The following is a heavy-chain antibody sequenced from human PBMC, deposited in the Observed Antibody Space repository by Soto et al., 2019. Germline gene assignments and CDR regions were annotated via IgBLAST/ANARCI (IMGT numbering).Heavy chain of an antibody. CDR1: GYTFTSYD. V-gene: IGHV1-3*01. D-gene: IGHD6-19*01. CDR3: ARGAVAAHFDY. J-gene: IGHJ4*02. Sequence: ASGTVSCKASGYTFTSYDMHWVRPAPGQRLGWMGWINAGNGNTKYSQKFQGRVTITRDTSASTDYMELSSLRSEDTAVYYCARGAVAAHFDYWGQGTLVTVSS. CDR2: INAGNGNT.